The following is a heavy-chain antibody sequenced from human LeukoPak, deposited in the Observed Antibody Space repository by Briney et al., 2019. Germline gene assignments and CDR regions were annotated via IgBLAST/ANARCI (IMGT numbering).Heavy chain of an antibody. V-gene: IGHV3-23*01. CDR1: GFTFSSFA. CDR3: AKVRFDSSVYYYTYYYYGMDV. CDR2: ISGSGGDT. J-gene: IGHJ6*02. Sequence: GGSLRLSCAASGFTFSSFAMIWVRQAPGKGLEWVSGISGSGGDTYYADSVKGRFTVSRDNSKSTLYLQMTSLRAEDTAVYCCAKVRFDSSVYYYTYYYYGMDVWGQGTTVTVSS. D-gene: IGHD3-22*01.